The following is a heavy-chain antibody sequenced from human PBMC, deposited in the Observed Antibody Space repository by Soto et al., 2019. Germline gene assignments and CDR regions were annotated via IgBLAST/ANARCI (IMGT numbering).Heavy chain of an antibody. Sequence: SETLSLTCTVSGGSISSYYWSWIRQPPGKGLEWIGYIYYSGSTNYNPSLKSRVTISVDTSKNQFSLKLSSVTAADTAVYYCARDRPRYCSSTSCYGTFDYWGQGTLVTVSS. D-gene: IGHD2-2*01. J-gene: IGHJ4*02. V-gene: IGHV4-59*01. CDR3: ARDRPRYCSSTSCYGTFDY. CDR2: IYYSGST. CDR1: GGSISSYY.